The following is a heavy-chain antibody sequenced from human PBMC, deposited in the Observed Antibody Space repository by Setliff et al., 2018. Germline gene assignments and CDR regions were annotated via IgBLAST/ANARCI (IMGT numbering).Heavy chain of an antibody. Sequence: LGGSLRLSCAASGFPFSDYYMSWIRQAPGKGLEWVSYISSSGSTIYYADSVKGRFTTSRDNATNSLYLQMNSLRAEDTAVYYCAGPPRGDSSGYYYPPYYWGQGTLVTVSS. CDR1: GFPFSDYY. J-gene: IGHJ4*02. D-gene: IGHD3-22*01. CDR2: ISSSGSTI. CDR3: AGPPRGDSSGYYYPPYY. V-gene: IGHV3-11*01.